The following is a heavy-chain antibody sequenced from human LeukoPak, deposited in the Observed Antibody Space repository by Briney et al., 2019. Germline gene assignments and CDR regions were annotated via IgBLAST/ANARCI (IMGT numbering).Heavy chain of an antibody. CDR3: ARTNYDFWSGEPYYFDY. CDR1: GGSISSYY. J-gene: IGHJ4*02. D-gene: IGHD3-3*01. Sequence: PSETLSLTCTVSGGSISSYYWSWIRQPPGKGLEWIGYIYYSGSTNYNPSLKSRVTISVDTSKNQFSLKLSSVTAADTAVYYCARTNYDFWSGEPYYFDYWGQGTLVTVSS. CDR2: IYYSGST. V-gene: IGHV4-59*01.